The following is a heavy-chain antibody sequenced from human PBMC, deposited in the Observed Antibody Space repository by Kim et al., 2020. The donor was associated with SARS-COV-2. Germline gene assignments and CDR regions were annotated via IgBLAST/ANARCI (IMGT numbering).Heavy chain of an antibody. Sequence: SVKVSCKASGGTFSSYAISWVRQAPGQGLEWMGGIIPIFGTANYAQKFQGRVTITADESTSTAYMELSSLRSEDTAVYYCARDFPNPLLWFGETRPDYYYYGMDVWGQGTTVTVSS. D-gene: IGHD3-10*01. J-gene: IGHJ6*02. CDR2: IIPIFGTA. V-gene: IGHV1-69*13. CDR3: ARDFPNPLLWFGETRPDYYYYGMDV. CDR1: GGTFSSYA.